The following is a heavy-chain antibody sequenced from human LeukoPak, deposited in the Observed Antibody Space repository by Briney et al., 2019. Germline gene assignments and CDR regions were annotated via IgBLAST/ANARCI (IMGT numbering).Heavy chain of an antibody. V-gene: IGHV4-39*01. J-gene: IGHJ4*02. Sequence: PSQTLSLTCAVSGGSISSSSYYWGWIRQPPGKGLEWIGSIYYSGSTYYNPSLKSRVTISVDTSKNQFSLELSSVTAADTAVYYCARKAAAVYYGNDYWGQGTLVTVSS. D-gene: IGHD6-13*01. CDR3: ARKAAAVYYGNDY. CDR1: GGSISSSSYY. CDR2: IYYSGST.